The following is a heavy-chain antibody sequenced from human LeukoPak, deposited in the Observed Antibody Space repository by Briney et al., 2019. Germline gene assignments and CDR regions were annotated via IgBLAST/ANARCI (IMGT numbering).Heavy chain of an antibody. CDR1: GFTFSSYA. V-gene: IGHV3-23*01. CDR2: ISGSGGST. Sequence: PGGSLRLSCAASGFTFSSYAMNWVRQAPGKGLEWVSAISGSGGSTYYADSVKGRFTISRDNSKNTLYLQMNSLRAEDTAVYYCAKDLLKGGYFDYWGQGTLVTVSS. CDR3: AKDLLKGGYFDY. J-gene: IGHJ4*02. D-gene: IGHD3-16*01.